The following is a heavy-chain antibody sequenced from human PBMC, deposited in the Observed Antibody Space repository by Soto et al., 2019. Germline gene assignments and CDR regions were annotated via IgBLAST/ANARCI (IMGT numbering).Heavy chain of an antibody. V-gene: IGHV1-2*04. Sequence: GHSVKVSCKASGYTLTGYNMHWVRPAHGQGLEWMGWINPNSGGTNYAQKFQGWVTMTRDTSISTAYMELSRLRSDDTAVYYCARESRRYYYDSSGYYRGPYYYYGMDVWGQGTTVT. CDR1: GYTLTGYN. CDR3: ARESRRYYYDSSGYYRGPYYYYGMDV. D-gene: IGHD3-22*01. J-gene: IGHJ6*02. CDR2: INPNSGGT.